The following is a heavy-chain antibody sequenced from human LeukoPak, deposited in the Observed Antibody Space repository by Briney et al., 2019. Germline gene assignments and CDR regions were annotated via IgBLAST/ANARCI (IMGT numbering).Heavy chain of an antibody. CDR1: GFTFSSYA. V-gene: IGHV3-30-3*01. Sequence: PGRSLRLSCAASGFTFSSYAMHWVRQAPGKGLEWVAVISCDGSNKYYADSVKGRFTISRDNSKNTLYLQMNSLRAEDTAVYYCARGWYFILATISPGGIDYWGQGTLVTVSS. J-gene: IGHJ4*02. CDR3: ARGWYFILATISPGGIDY. CDR2: ISCDGSNK. D-gene: IGHD5-12*01.